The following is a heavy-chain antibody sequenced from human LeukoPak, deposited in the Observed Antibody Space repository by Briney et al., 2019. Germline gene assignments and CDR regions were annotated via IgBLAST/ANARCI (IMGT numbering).Heavy chain of an antibody. CDR3: ARYSPFLAGHNWFDP. D-gene: IGHD6-19*01. J-gene: IGHJ5*02. Sequence: PSETLSLTCAVYGGSFSGYYWSWIRQPPGKGLEWIGEINHSGSTNYNPSLKSRVTISVDTSKNQFSLKLSSVTAADTAVYYCARYSPFLAGHNWFDPWGQGTLVTVSS. V-gene: IGHV4-34*01. CDR2: INHSGST. CDR1: GGSFSGYY.